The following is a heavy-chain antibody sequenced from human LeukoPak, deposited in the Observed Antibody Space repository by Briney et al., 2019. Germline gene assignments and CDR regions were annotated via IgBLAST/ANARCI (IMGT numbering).Heavy chain of an antibody. Sequence: PSETLSLTCTVSGGSISSYYWSWFRQPPGKGLEWIGYIYYSGSTNYNPSLKSRVTISVDTSKNQFSLKLSSVTAADTAVYYCAREAPPIAAAGFDYWGQGTLVTVSS. CDR2: IYYSGST. D-gene: IGHD6-13*01. J-gene: IGHJ4*02. V-gene: IGHV4-59*01. CDR1: GGSISSYY. CDR3: AREAPPIAAAGFDY.